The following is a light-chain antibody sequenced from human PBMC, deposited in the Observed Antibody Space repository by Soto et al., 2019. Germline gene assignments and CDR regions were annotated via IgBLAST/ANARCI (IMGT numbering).Light chain of an antibody. CDR2: DAS. V-gene: IGKV3-15*01. CDR3: QQYHNWPPIT. J-gene: IGKJ4*01. CDR1: ENISTK. Sequence: EIVMTQFPATLSVSPGERATLSCRASENISTKLAWYQQKAGQAPRLLIFDASTRATDIPARFSGSGSETEFTLTISSLQSEDFAVYYCQQYHNWPPITFGGGTKVEIK.